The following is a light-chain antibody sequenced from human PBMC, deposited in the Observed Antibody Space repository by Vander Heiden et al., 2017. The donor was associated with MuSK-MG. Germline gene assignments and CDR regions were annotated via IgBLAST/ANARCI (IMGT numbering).Light chain of an antibody. V-gene: IGKV3-20*01. CDR2: ATS. CDR3: QQYGNSPI. J-gene: IGKJ3*01. Sequence: EIVLTQSPGTLSLSPGERATLSCRASQSVSSSFLAWYQQKPGQSPRLLIYATSKRDTGIPDRFSGSGSGTDFTLTISRLEPEDFAVYYCQQYGNSPIFGPGTKVDVK. CDR1: QSVSSSF.